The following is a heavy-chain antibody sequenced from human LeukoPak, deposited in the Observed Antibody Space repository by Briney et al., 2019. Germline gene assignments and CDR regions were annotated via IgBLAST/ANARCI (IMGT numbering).Heavy chain of an antibody. V-gene: IGHV3-53*01. J-gene: IGHJ4*02. D-gene: IGHD1-26*01. CDR2: IYSGGST. CDR3: AKFRAHIVGATEY. Sequence: GGSLRLSCAASGFTVSSNYMSWVRQAPGKGLEWVSVIYSGGSTYYADSVKGRFTISRDNSKNTLYLQMNSLRAEDTAVYYCAKFRAHIVGATEYWGQGTLVTVSS. CDR1: GFTVSSNY.